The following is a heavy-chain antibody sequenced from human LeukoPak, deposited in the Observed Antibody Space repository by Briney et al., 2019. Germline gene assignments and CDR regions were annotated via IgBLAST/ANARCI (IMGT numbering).Heavy chain of an antibody. J-gene: IGHJ1*01. CDR2: ISRSGDST. D-gene: IGHD4/OR15-4a*01. CDR1: GFTFSSYA. Sequence: HPGGSLTLSCAASGFTFSSYAMSWVRQAPGKGLEWVSVISRSGDSTYYAASVKGRFTISRDNSENTLFLQMNSRRGDDTAVYFCARNRPAGYDYDYGFELQHWGQGTLVTVSS. V-gene: IGHV3-23*01. CDR3: ARNRPAGYDYDYGFELQH.